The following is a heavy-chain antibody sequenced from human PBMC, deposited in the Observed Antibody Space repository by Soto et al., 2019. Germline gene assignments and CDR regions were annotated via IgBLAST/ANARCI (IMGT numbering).Heavy chain of an antibody. CDR2: ISGSGGST. V-gene: IGHV3-23*01. D-gene: IGHD6-13*01. CDR3: AKLDSSSWYIKSGMYYFDY. J-gene: IGHJ4*02. CDR1: GFTFSSYA. Sequence: EVQLLESGGGLVQPGGSLRLSCAASGFTFSSYAMSWVRQAPGKGLEWVSAISGSGGSTYYADSVKGRFTISRDNSKNTLYLQMNSLRAEDTAVYYCAKLDSSSWYIKSGMYYFDYWGQGTLVTVSS.